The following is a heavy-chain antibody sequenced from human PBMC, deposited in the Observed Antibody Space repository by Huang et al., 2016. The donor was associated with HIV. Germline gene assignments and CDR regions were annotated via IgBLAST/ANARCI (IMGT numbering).Heavy chain of an antibody. J-gene: IGHJ4*02. V-gene: IGHV3-48*01. CDR1: GFDFSKYS. D-gene: IGHD3-22*01. Sequence: EVQLVESGGALVQPGGSLKLSCVVSGFDFSKYSRNWVRQARGKGLEWVSYISGTSSNLYYADSVKGRFTSSRENAKNSVFLQMRSLRAEDTALYYCARTEMEYYYGSSGYYPDYWGQGTQVTVSS. CDR2: ISGTSSNL. CDR3: ARTEMEYYYGSSGYYPDY.